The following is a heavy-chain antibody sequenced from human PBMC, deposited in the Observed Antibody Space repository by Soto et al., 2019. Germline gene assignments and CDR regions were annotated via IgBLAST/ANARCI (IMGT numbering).Heavy chain of an antibody. CDR3: AKDSLPFRGVIISGGFDY. J-gene: IGHJ4*02. V-gene: IGHV3-30*18. D-gene: IGHD3-10*01. Sequence: GGSLRLSCAASGFTFSSYGMHWVRQAPGKGLEWVAVISYDGSNKYYADSVKGRFTISRDNSKNTLYLQMNSLRAEDTAVYYCAKDSLPFRGVIISGGFDYWGQGTLVTVSS. CDR2: ISYDGSNK. CDR1: GFTFSSYG.